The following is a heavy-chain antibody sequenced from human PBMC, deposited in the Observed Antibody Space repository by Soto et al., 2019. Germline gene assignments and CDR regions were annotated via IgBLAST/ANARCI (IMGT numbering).Heavy chain of an antibody. V-gene: IGHV1-18*01. J-gene: IGHJ4*02. D-gene: IGHD3-22*01. Sequence: QVQLVQSGVEVREPGASVKVSCKASGYTFTSHGISWVRQAPGQGLEWVGWISVYNGNTYYAQKFQGRVTVSTDTSTSTAYMELRSLRSDDTAIYYCARDALYYDSSGYYLYFDYWGQGVLVTVSS. CDR2: ISVYNGNT. CDR3: ARDALYYDSSGYYLYFDY. CDR1: GYTFTSHG.